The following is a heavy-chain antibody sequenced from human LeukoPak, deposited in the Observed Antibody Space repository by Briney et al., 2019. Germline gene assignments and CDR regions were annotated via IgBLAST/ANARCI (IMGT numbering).Heavy chain of an antibody. J-gene: IGHJ4*02. CDR1: GGTFSSYA. CDR3: ARDGLGSSSQGAFDY. Sequence: GASVKVSCKASGGTFSSYAISWVRQAPGQGLEWMGGIIPIFGTANYAQKFQGRVTITTDESTSTAYMELSSLRSEDTAVYYCARDGLGSSSQGAFDYWGRGTLVTVSS. V-gene: IGHV1-69*05. CDR2: IIPIFGTA. D-gene: IGHD6-6*01.